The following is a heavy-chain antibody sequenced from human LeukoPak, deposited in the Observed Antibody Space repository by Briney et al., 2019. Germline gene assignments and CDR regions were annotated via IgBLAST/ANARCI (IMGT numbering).Heavy chain of an antibody. J-gene: IGHJ4*02. CDR2: ISSSGSTI. CDR3: ARDRVAYSSGWYDDY. V-gene: IGHV3-11*04. Sequence: PGGSLRLSCAASGFTFSDYYMSWIRQAPGKGLEWVSYISSSGSTIYYADSVKGRSTISRDNAKNSLYLQMNSLRAEDTAVYYCARDRVAYSSGWYDDYWGQGTLVTVSS. D-gene: IGHD6-19*01. CDR1: GFTFSDYY.